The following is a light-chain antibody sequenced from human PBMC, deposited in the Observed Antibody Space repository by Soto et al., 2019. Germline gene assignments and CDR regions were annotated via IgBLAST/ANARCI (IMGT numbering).Light chain of an antibody. CDR1: QSISRW. V-gene: IGKV1-5*01. CDR2: DAS. CDR3: QHYDFSCWT. Sequence: DIQMTQSPSTLSASVGDRVTITCRASQSISRWLAWYQQKPGQAPKLLVYDASALKSGVPSRFSAGGSGTEFTLTISSLQLDDFAPHYCQHYDFSCWTLGQCSKVDIK. J-gene: IGKJ1*01.